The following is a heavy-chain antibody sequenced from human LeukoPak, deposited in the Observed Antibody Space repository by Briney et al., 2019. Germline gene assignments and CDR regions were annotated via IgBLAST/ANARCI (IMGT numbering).Heavy chain of an antibody. J-gene: IGHJ4*02. CDR3: ARAIVGATGWRLDY. Sequence: SETLSLTCTVSGASISSSFWTWIRQSPGKGLEWLAYIYYTGSTNLNPSLKSRLTISVDTSKNQFSLRLSSVTAADTAVYYCARAIVGATGWRLDYWGQGTLVTVSS. D-gene: IGHD1-26*01. CDR1: GASISSSF. V-gene: IGHV4-59*12. CDR2: IYYTGST.